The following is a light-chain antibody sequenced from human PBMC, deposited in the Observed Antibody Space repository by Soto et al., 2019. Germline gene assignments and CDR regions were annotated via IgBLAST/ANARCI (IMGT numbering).Light chain of an antibody. CDR1: SSDVGGYNY. V-gene: IGLV2-8*01. CDR2: DVS. Sequence: QSVLTQPPSASGSPGQSVTISCTGTSSDVGGYNYVSWYQQHPGKAPKVIIYDVSKRPSGVPDRFSGSKSGNTASLTVSGRQTEDEADYYCGSHAGSSAVFGGGTKLTVL. J-gene: IGLJ2*01. CDR3: GSHAGSSAV.